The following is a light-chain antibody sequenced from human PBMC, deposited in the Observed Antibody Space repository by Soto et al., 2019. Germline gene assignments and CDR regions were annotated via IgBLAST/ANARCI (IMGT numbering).Light chain of an antibody. V-gene: IGLV2-14*03. CDR3: SSYTTTSTRVV. Sequence: QSALTQPASVSGSPGQSITISCTGTSSGVGGCNYVSWYQQYPGKAPKVLIYDVSNRPSGVSNRFSGSKSGNTASLTFSGLQVEDEADYYCSSYTTTSTRVVFGGGTKLTVL. CDR1: SSGVGGCNY. J-gene: IGLJ2*01. CDR2: DVS.